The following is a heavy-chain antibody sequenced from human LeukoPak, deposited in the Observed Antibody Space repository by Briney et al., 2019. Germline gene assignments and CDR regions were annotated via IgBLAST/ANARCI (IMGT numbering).Heavy chain of an antibody. CDR1: GFTFSSYW. CDR3: ARERRIRYCSSTSCPTLDY. CDR2: IKQDGSEK. V-gene: IGHV3-7*01. J-gene: IGHJ4*02. Sequence: GGSLRLSCAASGFTFSSYWMSWVRQAPGKGLEWVANIKQDGSEKYYVDSVKGRFTISRDNAKNSLYLQMNSLRAEDTAVYYCARERRIRYCSSTSCPTLDYWGQGTLVTVSS. D-gene: IGHD2-2*01.